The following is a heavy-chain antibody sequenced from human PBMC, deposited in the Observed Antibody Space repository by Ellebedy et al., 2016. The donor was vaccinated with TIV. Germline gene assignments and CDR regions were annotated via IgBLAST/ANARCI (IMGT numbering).Heavy chain of an antibody. CDR1: GFTFSSYA. J-gene: IGHJ4*02. CDR3: ARRKSSGLPVPDY. V-gene: IGHV3-23*01. D-gene: IGHD3-22*01. CDR2: ISVSDGST. Sequence: GGSLRLSCAASGFTFSSYAMGWVRQAPGRGLEWVSAISVSDGSTYFGDSVKGRFTLSRDNSKNTLYLQMNSLRAEDTAVYYCARRKSSGLPVPDYWGQGTLVTVSS.